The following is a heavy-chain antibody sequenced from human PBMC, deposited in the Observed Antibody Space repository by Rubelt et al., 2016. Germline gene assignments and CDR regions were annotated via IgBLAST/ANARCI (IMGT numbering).Heavy chain of an antibody. CDR2: ISGSSGTI. CDR1: GFTFSSYW. Sequence: EVQLVESGGGLVQPGGSLRLSCAASGFTFSSYWMSWVRQAPGKGLEWVSYISGSSGTIYYADSVAGRFTISRDNANNERYRQRNSLRDDETAVYYCARANGMDVWGQGTTVTVSS. V-gene: IGHV3-48*02. CDR3: ARANGMDV. J-gene: IGHJ6*02.